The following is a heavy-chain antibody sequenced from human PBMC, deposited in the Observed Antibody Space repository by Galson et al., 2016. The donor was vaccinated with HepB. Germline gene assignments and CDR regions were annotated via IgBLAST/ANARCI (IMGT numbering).Heavy chain of an antibody. CDR3: AKDRASVPDAFHL. Sequence: SLRLSCAASGFTFDTYAMTWVRQAPGKGLEWVSSIAGISGITYFADSVRGRFSISRDNSKHTLYLQMKTLRVEDTAVYYCAKDRASVPDAFHLWRQGTMVTVPS. V-gene: IGHV3-23*01. CDR1: GFTFDTYA. J-gene: IGHJ3*01. CDR2: IAGISGIT. D-gene: IGHD3-10*01.